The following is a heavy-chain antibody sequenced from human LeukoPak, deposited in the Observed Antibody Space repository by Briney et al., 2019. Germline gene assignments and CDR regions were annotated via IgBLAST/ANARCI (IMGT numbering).Heavy chain of an antibody. D-gene: IGHD3-10*01. J-gene: IGHJ1*01. CDR2: VYYSGST. CDR3: ARYGSGSYSDDHFQH. Sequence: PSETLSLTCTVSGGSISGYYWSWIRQPPGRGLEWIGFVYYSGSTKYNPSLKSRVTISVDTSKNQFSLKLTPVTAADTAVYYCARYGSGSYSDDHFQHWGQGTLVTVSS. V-gene: IGHV4-59*08. CDR1: GGSISGYY.